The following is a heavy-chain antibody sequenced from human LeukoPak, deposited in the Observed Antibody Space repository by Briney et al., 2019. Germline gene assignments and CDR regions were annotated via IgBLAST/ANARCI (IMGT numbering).Heavy chain of an antibody. CDR1: GFTFSSYA. CDR3: AKDGAPYDFWSGYYTGMDV. CDR2: ISGSGGST. D-gene: IGHD3-3*01. J-gene: IGHJ6*02. V-gene: IGHV3-23*01. Sequence: GGSLRLSCAASGFTFSSYAMSWVRQAPGKGLEWVSAISGSGGSTYYADTVKGRFTISRDNSKNTLYLQMNSLRAEDTAVYYCAKDGAPYDFWSGYYTGMDVWGQGTTVTVS.